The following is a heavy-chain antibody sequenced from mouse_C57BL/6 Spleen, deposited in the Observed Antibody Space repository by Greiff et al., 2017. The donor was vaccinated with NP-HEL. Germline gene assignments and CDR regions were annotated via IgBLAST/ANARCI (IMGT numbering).Heavy chain of an antibody. J-gene: IGHJ1*03. V-gene: IGHV1-64*01. CDR1: GYTFTSYR. CDR2: IHPNSGST. Sequence: QVQLQQPGAELVKPGASVKLSCKASGYTFTSYRMHWVKQRPGQGLEWIGMIHPNSGSTNYNEKFKSKATLTVDKSSSTAYMQLSSLTSEDSAVYYCASVHYYGSSYSDVWGTGTTVTVSS. D-gene: IGHD1-1*01. CDR3: ASVHYYGSSYSDV.